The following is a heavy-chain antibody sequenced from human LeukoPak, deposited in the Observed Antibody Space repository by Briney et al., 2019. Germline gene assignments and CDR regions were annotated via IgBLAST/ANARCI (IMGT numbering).Heavy chain of an antibody. CDR2: ISSSSYI. D-gene: IGHD1-1*01. J-gene: IGHJ4*02. V-gene: IGHV3-21*01. CDR1: GFTFSSYS. Sequence: PGGSLRLSCAASGFTFSSYSMNWVRQAPGKGLEWVSSISSSSYIYYADSVKGRFTISRANAKNSLYLQMNSLRAEDTAVYYCARVNNWNDFDYWGQGTLVTVSS. CDR3: ARVNNWNDFDY.